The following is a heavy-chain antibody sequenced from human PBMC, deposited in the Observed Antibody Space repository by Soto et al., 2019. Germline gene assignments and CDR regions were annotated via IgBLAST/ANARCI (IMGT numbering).Heavy chain of an antibody. CDR3: ARDRAQYWSGYQRHYGMDV. D-gene: IGHD3-3*01. CDR1: GFTLSHYS. CDR2: ISSTGSAI. V-gene: IGHV3-48*02. Sequence: PGGSLRLSCAASGFTLSHYSMNWVRQAPRKGLEWLSYISSTGSAIYYADSVKGRFTISRNSADNSLYLQMNSLRDEDTAIYYCARDRAQYWSGYQRHYGMDVWGHGTTVTVSS. J-gene: IGHJ6*02.